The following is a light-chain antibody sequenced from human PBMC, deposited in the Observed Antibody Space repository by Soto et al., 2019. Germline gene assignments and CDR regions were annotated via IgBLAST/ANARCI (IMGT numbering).Light chain of an antibody. CDR2: DTS. CDR3: PQYETSSWT. J-gene: IGKJ1*01. CDR1: QSVSSSH. Sequence: EIGLTQSPGTLSLSPGERATLSCRASQSVSSSHLGWYQQKPGQAPRLLIYDTSSRATGIPERFSGSGSGTDFTLTISRLEPEDFAVYYCPQYETSSWTFGQGSKVEIK. V-gene: IGKV3-20*01.